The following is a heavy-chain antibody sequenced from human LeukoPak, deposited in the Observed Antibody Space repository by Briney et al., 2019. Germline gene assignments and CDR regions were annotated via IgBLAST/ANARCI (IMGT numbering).Heavy chain of an antibody. J-gene: IGHJ5*02. CDR1: GGSISSYY. CDR3: ARAPPYCSSTSCRFDP. CDR2: IYYSGST. Sequence: SETLSLTCTVSGGSISSYYWSWIRQPPGKGLEWIGYIYYSGSTNYNPSLKSRVTISVDTSKNQFSLKLSSVTGADTAVYYCARAPPYCSSTSCRFDPWGQGTLVTVSS. D-gene: IGHD2-2*01. V-gene: IGHV4-59*01.